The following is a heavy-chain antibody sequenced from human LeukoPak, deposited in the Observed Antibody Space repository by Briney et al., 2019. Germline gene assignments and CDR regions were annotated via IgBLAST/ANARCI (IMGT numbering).Heavy chain of an antibody. Sequence: SVKVSCKASGGTFSSCAISWVRQAPGQGLEWMGRIIPIFGTANHAQKFQGRVTITTDESTSTAYMELRSLRSDDTAVYYCARYRPIVTMVRGVIQDYWGQGTLVTVSS. CDR1: GGTFSSCA. CDR2: IIPIFGTA. J-gene: IGHJ4*02. CDR3: ARYRPIVTMVRGVIQDY. V-gene: IGHV1-69*05. D-gene: IGHD3-10*01.